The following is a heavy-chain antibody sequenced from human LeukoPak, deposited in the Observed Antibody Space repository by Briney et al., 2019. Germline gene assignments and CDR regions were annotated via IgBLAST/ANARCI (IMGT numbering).Heavy chain of an antibody. CDR3: ARGWELDP. Sequence: GGSLRLSCAAAGFPFSRYWLSWVRQAPGRGLEWVANIKQDGSEKYYVDSVKGRFTISRDNAKNSLYLQMNSLRVEDTAVYYCARGWELDPWGQGTLVTVSS. D-gene: IGHD1-26*01. V-gene: IGHV3-7*05. CDR2: IKQDGSEK. J-gene: IGHJ5*02. CDR1: GFPFSRYW.